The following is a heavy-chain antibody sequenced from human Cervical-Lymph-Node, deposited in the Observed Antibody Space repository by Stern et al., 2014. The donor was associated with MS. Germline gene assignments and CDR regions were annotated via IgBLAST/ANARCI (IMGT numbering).Heavy chain of an antibody. CDR3: ARDSREFYYGSGSLSFDY. Sequence: VQLVESGAEVKKPGASVKVSCKVSGYTFTSFGIRWVRQAPGQGLERMGWFSAYNGNTNYAQKLQGRVTMTTDTSTSTAYMELRSLRSDDTAVYYCARDSREFYYGSGSLSFDYWGQGTLVTVSS. J-gene: IGHJ4*02. V-gene: IGHV1-18*01. CDR1: GYTFTSFG. CDR2: FSAYNGNT. D-gene: IGHD3-10*01.